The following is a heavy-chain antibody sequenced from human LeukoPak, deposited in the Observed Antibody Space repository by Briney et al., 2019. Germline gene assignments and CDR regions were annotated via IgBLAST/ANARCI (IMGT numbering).Heavy chain of an antibody. J-gene: IGHJ4*02. CDR1: GFTFSSYS. D-gene: IGHD4-17*01. CDR2: ISSSSSYI. Sequence: PGGSLRLSCAASGFTFSSYSMNWVRQAPGKGLEWVSSISSSSSYIYYADSVKGRFTISRDNAKNSLHLQMNSLRAEDTAVYYCARDDYGDYVGDYWGQGTLVTVSS. CDR3: ARDDYGDYVGDY. V-gene: IGHV3-21*01.